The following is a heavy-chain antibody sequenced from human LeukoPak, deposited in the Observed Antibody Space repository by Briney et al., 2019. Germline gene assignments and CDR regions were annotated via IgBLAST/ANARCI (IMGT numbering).Heavy chain of an antibody. CDR3: ARNYYGSGSSQFDY. D-gene: IGHD3-10*01. CDR1: GGSISSYY. Sequence: SETLSLTCTVSGGSISSYYWSWIRQPPGKGLEWIGYIYYSGSTNYNPSLKSRVTISVDTSKNQFSLKLSSVTAADTAVYYCARNYYGSGSSQFDYWGQGTLVTVSS. CDR2: IYYSGST. V-gene: IGHV4-59*01. J-gene: IGHJ4*02.